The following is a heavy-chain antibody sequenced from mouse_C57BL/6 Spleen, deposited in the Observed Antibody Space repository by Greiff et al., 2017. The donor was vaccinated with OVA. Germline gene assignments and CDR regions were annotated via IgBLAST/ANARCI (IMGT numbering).Heavy chain of an antibody. Sequence: QVQLQQSGAELVKPGASVKISCKASGYAFSSYWMNWVKQRPGKGLEWIGQIYPGDGDTNYNGKFKGKATLTAAKSSSTAYMQLSSLTSEDSAVYFCARAWDVGAMDYWGQGTSVTVSS. CDR2: IYPGDGDT. J-gene: IGHJ4*01. CDR1: GYAFSSYW. CDR3: ARAWDVGAMDY. D-gene: IGHD4-1*01. V-gene: IGHV1-80*01.